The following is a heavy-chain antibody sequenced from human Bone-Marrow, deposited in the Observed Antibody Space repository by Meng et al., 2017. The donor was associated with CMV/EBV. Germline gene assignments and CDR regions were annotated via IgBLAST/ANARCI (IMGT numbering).Heavy chain of an antibody. CDR3: ARIRRPKYYDILTGYPTRAFDP. CDR1: GFSRSNARMG. J-gene: IGHJ5*02. V-gene: IGHV2-26*01. CDR2: IFSNDEK. Sequence: SGPTLVKPTETLTLTCTVSGFSRSNARMGVSWIRQPPGKALECLAHIFSNDEKSYSTSLKSRLTISKDTSKSQVVLTMTNMDPVDTATYYCARIRRPKYYDILTGYPTRAFDPWGQGTLVTVSS. D-gene: IGHD3-9*01.